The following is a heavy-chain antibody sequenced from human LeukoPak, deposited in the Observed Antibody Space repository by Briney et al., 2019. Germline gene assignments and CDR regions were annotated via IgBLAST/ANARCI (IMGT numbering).Heavy chain of an antibody. CDR1: GFSFSGHW. CDR2: ISPTGSTT. CDR3: ARGPNSNWSGLDF. Sequence: GSLRLSCTASGFSFSGHWMHWARQLPGKGLVWVSRISPTGSTTSYADSVKGRFTVSRDNAKNTLYLQVNNLRAEDTAVYYCARGPNSNWSGLDFWGQGTLLTVSS. J-gene: IGHJ4*02. D-gene: IGHD6-6*01. V-gene: IGHV3-74*01.